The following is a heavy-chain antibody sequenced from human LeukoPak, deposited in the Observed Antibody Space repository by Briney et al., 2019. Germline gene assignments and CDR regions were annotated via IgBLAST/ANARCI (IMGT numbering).Heavy chain of an antibody. V-gene: IGHV4-34*01. CDR3: ARGRGYCSSTSCYTLGRYMDV. CDR2: INHSGST. Sequence: PSETLSLSCAVYGGSFSGYYWSWIRQPPGKGLEWIGEINHSGSTNYNPSLKSRVTISVDTSKNQFSLKLSSVTAADTAVYYCARGRGYCSSTSCYTLGRYMDVWGKGTTVTVSS. CDR1: GGSFSGYY. D-gene: IGHD2-2*02. J-gene: IGHJ6*03.